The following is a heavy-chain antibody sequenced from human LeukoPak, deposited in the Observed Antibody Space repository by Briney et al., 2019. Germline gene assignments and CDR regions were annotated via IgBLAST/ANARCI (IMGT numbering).Heavy chain of an antibody. CDR1: GFTFSSYS. CDR3: ARGGVGATTLTVDY. J-gene: IGHJ4*02. V-gene: IGHV3-21*01. D-gene: IGHD1-26*01. Sequence: GGSLRLSCAASGFTFSSYSMNWVRQAPGKGLEWVSSISSSSSYIYYADSVKGRFTISRDNAKNSLYLQMSSLRAEDTAVYYCARGGVGATTLTVDYWGQGTLVTVSS. CDR2: ISSSSSYI.